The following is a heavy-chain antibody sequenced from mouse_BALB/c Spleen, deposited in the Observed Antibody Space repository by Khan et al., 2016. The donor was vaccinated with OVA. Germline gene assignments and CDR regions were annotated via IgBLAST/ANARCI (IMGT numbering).Heavy chain of an antibody. J-gene: IGHJ3*01. Sequence: QVQLQQPGAELVKPGASVKLSCKASGYPLTSYWLHWVKQRPGQGLEWIGEIDPSDSFTNYNQKFKGKATFTVAKSSSTTYLQLNSLTSADSAAYYGVRSFHDGNSTWVAYWGQGTLVTVSA. CDR2: IDPSDSFT. CDR3: VRSFHDGNSTWVAY. V-gene: IGHV1-69*02. CDR1: GYPLTSYW. D-gene: IGHD1-1*01.